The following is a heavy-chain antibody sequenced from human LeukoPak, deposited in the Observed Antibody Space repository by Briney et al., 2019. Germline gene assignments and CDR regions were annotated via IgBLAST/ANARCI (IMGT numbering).Heavy chain of an antibody. Sequence: GGSLRLSCAASGFTFSGSAMHWVRQASGKGLEWVGRIRSKANSYATVYAASVKGRFTISRDDSKNTAYLQMNSLKTEDTAVYYCTSRDSTVTPTGYFQHWGQGTLVTVSS. J-gene: IGHJ1*01. CDR1: GFTFSGSA. V-gene: IGHV3-73*01. CDR3: TSRDSTVTPTGYFQH. D-gene: IGHD4-17*01. CDR2: IRSKANSYAT.